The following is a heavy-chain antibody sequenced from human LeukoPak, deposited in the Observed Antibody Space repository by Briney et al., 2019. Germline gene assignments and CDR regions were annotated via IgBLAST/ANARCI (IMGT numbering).Heavy chain of an antibody. Sequence: ASVKVSCKASGYTFTNHDINWVQQATGQGLEWMGWMNPNSGNTGYAQKFQGRVTITRNTSIGTAYMELSSLRSEDTAVYYCARGLVVRGVIGHYYMDVWGKGTTVTVSS. J-gene: IGHJ6*03. CDR1: GYTFTNHD. CDR3: ARGLVVRGVIGHYYMDV. V-gene: IGHV1-8*03. CDR2: MNPNSGNT. D-gene: IGHD3-10*01.